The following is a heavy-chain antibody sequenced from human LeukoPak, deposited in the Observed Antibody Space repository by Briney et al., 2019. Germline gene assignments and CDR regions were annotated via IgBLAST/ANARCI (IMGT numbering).Heavy chain of an antibody. CDR2: INPNSGGT. D-gene: IGHD2-15*01. V-gene: IGHV1-2*02. CDR3: ARGRVVVAATPDDY. Sequence: ASVKVSCKASGYTFTGYYMHWVRQAPGQGLEWMGWINPNSGGTNYAQKFQGRVTMTRDTSISTAYMELSRLRSDDTAVYYCARGRVVVAATPDDYWGQGTLVTVSP. J-gene: IGHJ4*02. CDR1: GYTFTGYY.